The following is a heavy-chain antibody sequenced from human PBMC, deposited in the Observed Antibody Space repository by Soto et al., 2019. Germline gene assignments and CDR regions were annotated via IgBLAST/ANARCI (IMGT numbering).Heavy chain of an antibody. CDR3: ARPGYSSSWYFDY. CDR2: IFYSGST. J-gene: IGHJ4*02. V-gene: IGHV4-39*01. D-gene: IGHD6-13*01. Sequence: SETLSLTCTVSGGSILDSTYYWAWIRQSPGKGLEWIGTIFYSGSTFYTPSLKSRVTISVDTSKNQFSLKLSSVTAADTAVYYCARPGYSSSWYFDYWGQGTLVTVSS. CDR1: GGSILDSTYY.